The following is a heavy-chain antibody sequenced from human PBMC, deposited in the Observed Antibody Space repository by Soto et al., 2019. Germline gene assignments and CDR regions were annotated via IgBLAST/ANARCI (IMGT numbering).Heavy chain of an antibody. CDR2: IHHTGST. D-gene: IGHD6-13*01. CDR3: ARAPSPKSSSWYWFYY. Sequence: WTWIRQPPGKGLEWIGYIHHTGSTNSNPSLKSRVTISGDTSNNQFSLRLSSVTAADTAVYYCARAPSPKSSSWYWFYYWGQGTLVTVSS. V-gene: IGHV4-59*01. J-gene: IGHJ4*02.